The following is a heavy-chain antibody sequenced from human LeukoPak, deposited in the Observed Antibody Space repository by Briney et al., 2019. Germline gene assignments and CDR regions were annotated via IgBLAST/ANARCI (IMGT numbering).Heavy chain of an antibody. CDR3: ARVTRSNQQPVDY. Sequence: GASVKVSCKASGYSFTSHYTHWVRQAPGQGLEWMGLINPSGSSTLYAQKFQGRVTMTRDTSTSTVYMELSSLRSEDTAVYYCARVTRSNQQPVDYWGQGTLVTVSS. J-gene: IGHJ4*02. V-gene: IGHV1-46*01. CDR2: INPSGSST. D-gene: IGHD6-13*01. CDR1: GYSFTSHY.